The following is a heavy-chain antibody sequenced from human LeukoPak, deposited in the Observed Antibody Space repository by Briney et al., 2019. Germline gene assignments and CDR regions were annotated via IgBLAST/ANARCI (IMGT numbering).Heavy chain of an antibody. CDR2: ISPDGSTT. CDR1: RFTFSSYW. V-gene: IGHV3-74*01. J-gene: IGHJ4*02. CDR3: ASAWSY. Sequence: GGSLTLSCVASRFTFSSYWMHWVRQAPGTGLVWVSYISPDGSTTRYADSVKVRFTISRDNAKNRLYLQMNRLRVEDTAVYFCASAWSYWGEGARVTVSS. D-gene: IGHD1-1*01.